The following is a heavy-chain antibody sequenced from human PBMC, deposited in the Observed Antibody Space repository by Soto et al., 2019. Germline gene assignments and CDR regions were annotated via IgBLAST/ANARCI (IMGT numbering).Heavy chain of an antibody. V-gene: IGHV4-38-2*01. CDR2: IYHSGST. D-gene: IGHD5-12*01. J-gene: IGHJ4*02. CDR3: ARSESGYDPTFDY. CDR1: GYSLSRGYY. Sequence: LPETMSLTCACSGYSLSRGYYWVWLRPPPGKGLEWIGSIYHSGSTYYNPSLKSRVTISVDTSKNQFSLKLSSVTAADTAVYYCARSESGYDPTFDYWGQGNLVTVS.